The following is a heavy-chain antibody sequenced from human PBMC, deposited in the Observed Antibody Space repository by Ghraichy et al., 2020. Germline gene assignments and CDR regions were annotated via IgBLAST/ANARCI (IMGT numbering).Heavy chain of an antibody. Sequence: GGSLRLSCAASGFTFSSYWMHWVRQAPGKGLVWVSRINSDGSSTSYADSVKGRFTISRDNAKNTLYLQMNSLRAEDTAVYYCASAYYGSGKTSPVLHYYYYYGMDVWGQGTTVTVSS. CDR2: INSDGSST. CDR3: ASAYYGSGKTSPVLHYYYYYGMDV. CDR1: GFTFSSYW. D-gene: IGHD3-10*01. V-gene: IGHV3-74*01. J-gene: IGHJ6*02.